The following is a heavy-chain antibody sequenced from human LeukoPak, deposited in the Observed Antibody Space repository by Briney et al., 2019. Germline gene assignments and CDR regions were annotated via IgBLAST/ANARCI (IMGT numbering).Heavy chain of an antibody. Sequence: GGSLRLSCAASGFTFSSYSMNWARQAPGKGLEWVSSISRSSSYIYYADSVKGRFTISRDNSKNTLYLQINSLRTEDTAVYYCARDLDKVWAARHQFDPWGQGTLVTVSS. CDR3: ARDLDKVWAARHQFDP. D-gene: IGHD6-6*01. J-gene: IGHJ5*02. V-gene: IGHV3-21*01. CDR1: GFTFSSYS. CDR2: ISRSSSYI.